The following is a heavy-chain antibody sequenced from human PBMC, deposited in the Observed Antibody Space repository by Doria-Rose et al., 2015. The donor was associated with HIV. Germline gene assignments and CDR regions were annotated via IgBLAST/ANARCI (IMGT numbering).Heavy chain of an antibody. Sequence: QVQLQQWGAGLLKPSETLSLTCAVYGGSFSDHYWSWIRQPPGKGLEWIGEINDTGSANYNPSLKSRVTISVDTSKNQFSLKVSSVTAADTAVYYCARVPDNYITSPFDYWGQGKLGTVSS. D-gene: IGHD3-10*01. J-gene: IGHJ4*02. CDR2: INDTGSA. CDR3: ARVPDNYITSPFDY. CDR1: GGSFSDHY. V-gene: IGHV4-34*01.